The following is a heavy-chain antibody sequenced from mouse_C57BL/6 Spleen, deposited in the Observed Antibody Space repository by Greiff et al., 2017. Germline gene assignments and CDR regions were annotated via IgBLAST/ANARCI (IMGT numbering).Heavy chain of an antibody. Sequence: EVQRVESGGDLVKPGGSLKLSCAASGFTFSSYGMSWVRQTPDKRLEWVATISSGGSYTYYPDSVKGRFTISRDNAKNTLYLQMSSLKSEDTAMYYCARLYYYGSSLAYYAMDYWGQGTSVTVSS. J-gene: IGHJ4*01. V-gene: IGHV5-6*01. CDR1: GFTFSSYG. CDR3: ARLYYYGSSLAYYAMDY. D-gene: IGHD1-1*01. CDR2: ISSGGSYT.